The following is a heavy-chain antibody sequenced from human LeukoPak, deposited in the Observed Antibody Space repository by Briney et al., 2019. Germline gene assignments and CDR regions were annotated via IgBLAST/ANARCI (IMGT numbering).Heavy chain of an antibody. CDR2: ISNSGSSI. J-gene: IGHJ4*02. Sequence: GGSLRLSCAASGFTFSSYSMNWVRQAPGKGLEWVSSISNSGSSIYYADSVKGRFTISRDNAKNSLYLQMNSLRAEDTAVYYCTREAARCDYWGQGTLVTVSS. CDR3: TREAARCDY. CDR1: GFTFSSYS. D-gene: IGHD6-6*01. V-gene: IGHV3-21*03.